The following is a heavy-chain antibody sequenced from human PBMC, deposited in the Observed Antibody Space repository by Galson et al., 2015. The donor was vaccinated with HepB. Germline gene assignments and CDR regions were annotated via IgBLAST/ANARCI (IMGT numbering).Heavy chain of an antibody. CDR3: VKGPTVTTDN. D-gene: IGHD4-17*01. J-gene: IGHJ4*02. CDR2: ISSNGVGT. CDR1: GFTLSSYP. Sequence: SLRLSCAASGFTLSSYPMHWVRQAPGKGLEYVSGISSNGVGTSYSASVTGRFTISRDTSKNTLYLQMSSLRVEDTAVYYCVKGPTVTTDNWGQGTLVTVSS. V-gene: IGHV3-64D*06.